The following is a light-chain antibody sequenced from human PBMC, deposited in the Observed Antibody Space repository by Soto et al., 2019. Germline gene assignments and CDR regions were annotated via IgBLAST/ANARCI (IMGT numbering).Light chain of an antibody. Sequence: EIVLTQSPATLSLSPWERATLSCRASQSVSSYLAWYQQKPGQAPRLLIYDASTMATGIPARYSGSGSGTEFNFTISSLQSEDFAVYFCQQYNKWPRTFGQGTKVDIK. CDR2: DAS. V-gene: IGKV3-15*01. CDR3: QQYNKWPRT. CDR1: QSVSSY. J-gene: IGKJ1*01.